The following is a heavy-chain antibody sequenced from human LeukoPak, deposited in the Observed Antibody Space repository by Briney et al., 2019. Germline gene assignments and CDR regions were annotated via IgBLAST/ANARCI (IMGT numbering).Heavy chain of an antibody. Sequence: GGSLRLSCAASGFTFSSYWMSWVRQAPGKGLEWVANIKQDGSEKYYGDSVKGRFTISRDNAKNSLYLRMSSLRAEDTAVYYCARLELLVSHYYYYYMDVWGKGTTVTVSS. J-gene: IGHJ6*03. CDR2: IKQDGSEK. D-gene: IGHD1-26*01. V-gene: IGHV3-7*01. CDR3: ARLELLVSHYYYYYMDV. CDR1: GFTFSSYW.